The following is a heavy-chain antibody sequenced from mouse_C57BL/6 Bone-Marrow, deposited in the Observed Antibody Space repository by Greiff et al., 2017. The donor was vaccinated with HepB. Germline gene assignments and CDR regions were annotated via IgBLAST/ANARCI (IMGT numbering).Heavy chain of an antibody. J-gene: IGHJ2*01. CDR1: GYTFTDYY. V-gene: IGHV1-19*01. CDR2: INPYNGGT. Sequence: VQLKESGPVLVKPGASVKMSCKASGYTFTDYYMNWVKQSHGKSLEWIGVINPYNGGTSYNQKFKGKATLTVDKSSSTAYMELNSLTSEDSAVYYCARSGAYYSKYYFDYWGQGTTLTVSS. D-gene: IGHD2-5*01. CDR3: ARSGAYYSKYYFDY.